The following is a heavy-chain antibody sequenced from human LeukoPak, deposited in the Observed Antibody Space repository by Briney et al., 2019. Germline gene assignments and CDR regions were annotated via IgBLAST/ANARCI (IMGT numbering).Heavy chain of an antibody. CDR2: ISYDGSDK. CDR1: GFTFSTYA. CDR3: ARVHKEFLGPLFDY. J-gene: IGHJ4*02. V-gene: IGHV3-30*01. Sequence: GGSLRLSCAASGFTFSTYAMHWVRQAPGKGLEWVAVISYDGSDKYYADSVKGRFTISRDNSKNTLYLQMTSLRAEDTAVYYCARVHKEFLGPLFDYWGQGTLVTVSS. D-gene: IGHD3-10*01.